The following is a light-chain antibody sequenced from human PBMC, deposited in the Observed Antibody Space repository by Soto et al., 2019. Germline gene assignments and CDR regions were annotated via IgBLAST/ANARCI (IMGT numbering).Light chain of an antibody. CDR3: QQYDTWPLT. V-gene: IGKV3-15*01. CDR1: QSIGSN. CDR2: AAS. Sequence: EIVMTQSPATLSVSPGERATLSCRASQSIGSNLAWYLQKPGQAPTLLIYAASTRPTGFPARFSGSGSGKEFTLSISTLQSEDFAIYYCQQYDTWPLTFGGGTKVEI. J-gene: IGKJ4*01.